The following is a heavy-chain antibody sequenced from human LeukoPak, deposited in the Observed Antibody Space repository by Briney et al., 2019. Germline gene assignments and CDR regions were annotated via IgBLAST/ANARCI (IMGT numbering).Heavy chain of an antibody. D-gene: IGHD6-19*01. V-gene: IGHV3-64*01. CDR3: ARDSSGWPYYFDY. Sequence: GGSLRLSCAASGFTFSSYAMHWVRQAPGKGLEYVSAISSNGGSTYYANSVKDRFTISRDNSKNTLYLQMGSLRAEDMAVYYCARDSSGWPYYFDYWGQGTLVTVSS. J-gene: IGHJ4*02. CDR2: ISSNGGST. CDR1: GFTFSSYA.